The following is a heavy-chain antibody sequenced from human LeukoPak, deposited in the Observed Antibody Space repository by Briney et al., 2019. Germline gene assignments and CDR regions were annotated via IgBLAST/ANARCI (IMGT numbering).Heavy chain of an antibody. CDR2: VSSTGTTI. V-gene: IGHV3-11*01. D-gene: IGHD3-10*01. J-gene: IGHJ3*01. CDR1: GFSSRDHY. CDR3: ARARFGEPYDAYL. Sequence: AGSLSLSCAASGFSSRDHYLSWIRQAPGKGLEWLASVSSTGTTISYADSVKGRFTISRDDAKNSLFLQMTSLRGEDTALYYCARARFGEPYDAYLWGQGTMVTVSS.